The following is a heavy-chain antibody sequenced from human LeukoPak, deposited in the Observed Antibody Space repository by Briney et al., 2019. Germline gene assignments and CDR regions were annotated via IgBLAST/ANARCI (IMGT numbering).Heavy chain of an antibody. CDR1: GGSFSNYY. Sequence: PSETLSLTCAVYGGSFSNYYWSCIRQTPGKGMEWIGEINDSGRTNYNPSLMSRVTVSVDTSKNQFSLRLTSVTATDTAVYYCARRWNYGRNDYIDVWGKGAAVSVSS. D-gene: IGHD1-7*01. J-gene: IGHJ6*03. CDR3: ARRWNYGRNDYIDV. V-gene: IGHV4-34*01. CDR2: INDSGRT.